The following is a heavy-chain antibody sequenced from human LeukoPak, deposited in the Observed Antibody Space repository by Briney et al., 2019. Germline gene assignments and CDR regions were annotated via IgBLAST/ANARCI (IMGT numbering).Heavy chain of an antibody. CDR2: FDPEDGET. CDR3: ATSTIFGVDPPYYYYGMDV. Sequence: ASVKVSCKVSGYTLTELSMHWVRQAPGNGLEWMGGFDPEDGETIYAHKFQGRVTITEDTSTDTAYMELSSLSSEDTAVYYCATSTIFGVDPPYYYYGMDVWGQGTTVTVSS. J-gene: IGHJ6*02. CDR1: GYTLTELS. D-gene: IGHD3-3*01. V-gene: IGHV1-24*01.